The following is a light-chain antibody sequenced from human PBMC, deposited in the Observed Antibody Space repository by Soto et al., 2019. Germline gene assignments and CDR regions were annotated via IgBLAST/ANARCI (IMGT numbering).Light chain of an antibody. CDR3: QHRSSWPPHTYT. Sequence: DIVLTQSPATLSLSPGERATLSCRTSQSISSYLAWYQQKPGQAPRLLIYDASNRATGIPARFSGSGSGTDFTLTISSLEPEDFAVYWCQHRSSWPPHTYTFGQGTKLEIK. V-gene: IGKV3-11*01. CDR2: DAS. CDR1: QSISSY. J-gene: IGKJ2*01.